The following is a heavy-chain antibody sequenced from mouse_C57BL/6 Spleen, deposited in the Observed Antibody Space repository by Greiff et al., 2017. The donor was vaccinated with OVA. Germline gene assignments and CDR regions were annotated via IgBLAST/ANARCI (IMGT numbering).Heavy chain of an antibody. D-gene: IGHD1-1*01. V-gene: IGHV5-6*01. CDR3: ARPLITTVVDAMDY. CDR2: ISSGGSYT. J-gene: IGHJ4*01. CDR1: GFTFSSYG. Sequence: EVKLVESGGDLVKPGGSLKLSCAASGFTFSSYGMSWVRQTPDKRLEWVATISSGGSYTYYPDSVKGRFTISRDNAKNTLYLQMSSLKSEDTAMYYCARPLITTVVDAMDYWGQGTSVTVSS.